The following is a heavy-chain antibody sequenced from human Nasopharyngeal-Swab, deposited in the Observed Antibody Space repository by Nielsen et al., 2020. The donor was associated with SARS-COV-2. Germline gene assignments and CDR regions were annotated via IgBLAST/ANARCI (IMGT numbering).Heavy chain of an antibody. V-gene: IGHV1-8*01. J-gene: IGHJ6*02. D-gene: IGHD3-22*01. Sequence: WVRQAPGQGLEWTGWMNPNSGNTGYAQKFQGRVTMTRNTSISTAYMELSSLRSEDTAVYYCARGLVTMIVVVITGHYYYGMDVWGQGTTVTVSS. CDR2: MNPNSGNT. CDR3: ARGLVTMIVVVITGHYYYGMDV.